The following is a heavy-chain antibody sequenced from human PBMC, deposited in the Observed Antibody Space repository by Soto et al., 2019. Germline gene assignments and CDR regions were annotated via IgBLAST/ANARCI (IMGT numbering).Heavy chain of an antibody. D-gene: IGHD2-15*01. V-gene: IGHV3-30-3*01. J-gene: IGHJ4*02. CDR2: MSYDGSNK. Sequence: PGGSLRLSCAASGFTFSSYAMHWVRQAPGKGLEWVAVMSYDGSNKYYADSVKGRFTISRDNAKNSLYLQMNSLRAEDTAVYYCARDKGRSPLDYWGQGTLVTVSS. CDR3: ARDKGRSPLDY. CDR1: GFTFSSYA.